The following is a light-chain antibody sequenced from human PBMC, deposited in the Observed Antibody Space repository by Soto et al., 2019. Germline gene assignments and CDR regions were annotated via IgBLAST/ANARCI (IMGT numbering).Light chain of an antibody. J-gene: IGKJ1*01. Sequence: DIKMTQYPSTLSGSVGDRVTITCRASQTISSWLAWYHQKPGKAPKLLIYNASTLKSGVPSRFSGSGSGTEFKLTISSLSPDDFATSSWQHYNSYSDAFGKGTKVELK. CDR1: QTISSW. CDR2: NAS. CDR3: QHYNSYSDA. V-gene: IGKV1-5*03.